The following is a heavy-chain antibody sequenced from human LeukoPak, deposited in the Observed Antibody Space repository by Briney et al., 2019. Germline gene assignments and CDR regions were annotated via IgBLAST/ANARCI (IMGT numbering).Heavy chain of an antibody. J-gene: IGHJ3*02. Sequence: PGGSLRLSCAASGFTFDDYAMHWVRQAPGKGLEWVSAISGSGGSTYYADSVKGRFTISRDNSKNTLYLQMNSLRAEDMAVYYCARVQYSSGWYLGAFDIWGQGTMVTVSS. CDR3: ARVQYSSGWYLGAFDI. V-gene: IGHV3-23*01. CDR1: GFTFDDYA. D-gene: IGHD6-19*01. CDR2: ISGSGGST.